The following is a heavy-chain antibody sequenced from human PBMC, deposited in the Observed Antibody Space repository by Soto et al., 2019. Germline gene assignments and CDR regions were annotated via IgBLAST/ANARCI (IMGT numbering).Heavy chain of an antibody. V-gene: IGHV3-23*01. Sequence: GVLRLSCAASGFTFSSYAMSWVRQAPGKGLEWVSAISGSGGSTYYADSVKGRFTISRDNSKNTLYLQMNSLRAEDTAVYFCARAIIVAAGLGPFDNWGQGALVTVSS. CDR2: ISGSGGST. CDR3: ARAIIVAAGLGPFDN. D-gene: IGHD6-13*01. CDR1: GFTFSSYA. J-gene: IGHJ4*02.